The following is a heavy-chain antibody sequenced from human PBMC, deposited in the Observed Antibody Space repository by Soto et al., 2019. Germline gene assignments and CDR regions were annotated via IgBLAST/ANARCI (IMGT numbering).Heavy chain of an antibody. Sequence: GGSLRLSCGASGFTFSVYAMTWVRQAPGKGLEWVSFISHNSDYTDYADSVRGRFTISRDNDKSSIYLQMNSLRADDTAVYYCANIHYGSLDYWGQGTLVTVSS. CDR3: ANIHYGSLDY. CDR1: GFTFSVYA. V-gene: IGHV3-11*06. CDR2: ISHNSDYT. J-gene: IGHJ4*02. D-gene: IGHD4-17*01.